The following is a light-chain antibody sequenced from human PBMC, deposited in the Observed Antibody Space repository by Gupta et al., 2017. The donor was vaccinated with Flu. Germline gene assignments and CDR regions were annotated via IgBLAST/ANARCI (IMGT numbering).Light chain of an antibody. J-gene: IGKJ1*01. CDR1: QSISNY. CDR3: QQSYSTPWT. Sequence: PSSLSASVGDRVIITCRASQSISNYLNWYQQRPGKAPNLLIYAASSLQSEVPSRFSGNGSGTDFTLTISRLQPEDIATYFCQQSYSTPWTFGQGTKVDIK. CDR2: AAS. V-gene: IGKV1-39*01.